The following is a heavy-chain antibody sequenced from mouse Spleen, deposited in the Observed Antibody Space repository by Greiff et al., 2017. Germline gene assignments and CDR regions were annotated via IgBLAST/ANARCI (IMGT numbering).Heavy chain of an antibody. CDR1: GFTFSSYG. CDR3: ARYGYYYFDY. Sequence: EVKLMESGGDLVKPGGSLKLSCAASGFTFSSYGMSWVRQTPDKRLEWVATISSGGSYTYYPDSVKGRFTISRDNAKNTLYLQMSSLKSEDTAMYYCARYGYYYFDYWGQGTTLTVSS. V-gene: IGHV5-6*01. CDR2: ISSGGSYT. J-gene: IGHJ2*01. D-gene: IGHD1-2*01.